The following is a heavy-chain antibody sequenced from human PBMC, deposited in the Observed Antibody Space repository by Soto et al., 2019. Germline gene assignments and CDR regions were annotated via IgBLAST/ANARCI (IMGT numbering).Heavy chain of an antibody. J-gene: IGHJ4*02. V-gene: IGHV1-58*01. CDR1: GFTFTSSA. CDR3: AADLGYYDSSGSFDY. D-gene: IGHD3-22*01. Sequence: ASVKVSCKASGFTFTSSAVQWVRQARGQRLEWIGWIVVGSGNTNYAQKFQERVTITRDMSTSTAYMELSSLRSEDTAVYYCAADLGYYDSSGSFDYWGQGTLVTVSS. CDR2: IVVGSGNT.